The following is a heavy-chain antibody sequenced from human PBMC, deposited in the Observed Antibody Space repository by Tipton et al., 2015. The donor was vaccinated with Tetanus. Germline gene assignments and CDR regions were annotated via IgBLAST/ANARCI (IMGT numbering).Heavy chain of an antibody. V-gene: IGHV3-53*01. CDR1: GFTVSSNY. CDR3: ARDVGYYDSSGYADSFDI. D-gene: IGHD3-22*01. CDR2: IYSGGST. J-gene: IGHJ3*02. Sequence: SPRLSCAASGFTVSSNYMSWVRQAPGKGLEWVSVIYSGGSTNYADSVKGRFTISRDNSKNTLYLQMNNLRADDTAVYYCARDVGYYDSSGYADSFDIWGQGTMVTVSS.